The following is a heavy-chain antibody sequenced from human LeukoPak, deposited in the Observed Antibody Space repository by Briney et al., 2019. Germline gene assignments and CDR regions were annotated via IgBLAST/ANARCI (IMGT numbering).Heavy chain of an antibody. J-gene: IGHJ4*02. CDR2: INHSGST. V-gene: IGHV4-34*01. Sequence: SETLSLTCAVYGGSFSGYYWSWIRQPPGKGLEWIGEINHSGSTYYNPSLKSRVTISVDTSKNQFSLKLSSVTAADTAVYYCARLSSGYSYGFDYWGQGTLVTVSS. CDR3: ARLSSGYSYGFDY. CDR1: GGSFSGYY. D-gene: IGHD5-18*01.